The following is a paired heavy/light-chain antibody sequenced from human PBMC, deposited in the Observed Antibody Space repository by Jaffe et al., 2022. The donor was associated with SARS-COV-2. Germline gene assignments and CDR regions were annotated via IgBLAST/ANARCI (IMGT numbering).Light chain of an antibody. CDR2: EVS. CDR3: SSYTSSSTLWV. CDR1: SSDVGGYNY. J-gene: IGLJ3*02. Sequence: QSALTQPASVSGSPGQSITISCTGTSSDVGGYNYVSWYQQHPGKAPKLMIYEVSNRPSGVSNRFSGSKSGNTASLTISGLQAEDEADYYCSSYTSSSTLWVFGGGTKLTVL. V-gene: IGLV2-14*01.
Heavy chain of an antibody. CDR2: IVVGSGNT. Sequence: QMQLVQSGPEVKKPGTSVKVSCKASGFTFTSSAMQWVRQARGQRLEWIGWIVVGSGNTNYAQKFQERVTITRDMSTSTAYMELSSLRSEDTAVYYCAADSFQLGSYYYGMDVWGQGTTVTVSS. CDR3: AADSFQLGSYYYGMDV. CDR1: GFTFTSSA. V-gene: IGHV1-58*02. D-gene: IGHD7-27*01. J-gene: IGHJ6*02.